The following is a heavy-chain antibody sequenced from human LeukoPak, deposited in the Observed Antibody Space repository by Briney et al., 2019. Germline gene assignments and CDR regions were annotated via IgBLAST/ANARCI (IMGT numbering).Heavy chain of an antibody. V-gene: IGHV3-48*03. CDR2: ISSSSSTI. D-gene: IGHD5-18*01. CDR1: GFTSSSYE. J-gene: IGHJ3*02. Sequence: GGSLRLSCAASGFTSSSYEMNWVRQASGKGLEWVSYISSSSSTIYYADSVKGRFTISRDNAKNSLYLQMNSLRAEDTAVYYCARDGPWIQLSSPRAFDIWGQGTMVTVSS. CDR3: ARDGPWIQLSSPRAFDI.